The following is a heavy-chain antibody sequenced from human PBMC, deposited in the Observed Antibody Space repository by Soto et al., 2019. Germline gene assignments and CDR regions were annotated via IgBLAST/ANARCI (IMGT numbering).Heavy chain of an antibody. CDR3: ERGIYLVVYYYGSGTKVYFAY. V-gene: IGHV4-34*01. CDR1: GGSFSGYY. D-gene: IGHD3-10*01. J-gene: IGHJ4*01. Sequence: ETLSLTCAVYGGSFSGYYWSWIRQPPGKGLEWIGEINHSGSTNYNPSLKSRVTISVDTSKNQFSLKLSSVTAADTAVYYCERGIYLVVYYYGSGTKVYFAYWGRGTLVVVSS. CDR2: INHSGST.